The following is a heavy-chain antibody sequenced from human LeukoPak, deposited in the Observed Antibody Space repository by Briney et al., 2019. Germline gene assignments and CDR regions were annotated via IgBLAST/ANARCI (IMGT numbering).Heavy chain of an antibody. J-gene: IGHJ3*02. CDR1: GYTFTDYY. D-gene: IGHD2-2*01. CDR2: VYPEDGET. Sequence: ASVKVSCKVSGYTFTDYYMHWVQQAPGKGLEWMGLVYPEDGETIYAEKFQGRVTITADTSTDTAYMELSSLRSEDTAVYYCATAAYNAFDIWGQGTMVTVSS. V-gene: IGHV1-69-2*01. CDR3: ATAAYNAFDI.